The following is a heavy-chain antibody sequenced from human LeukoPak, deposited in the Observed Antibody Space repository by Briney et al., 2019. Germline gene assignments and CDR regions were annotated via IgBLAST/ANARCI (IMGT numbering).Heavy chain of an antibody. V-gene: IGHV4-61*09. Sequence: PSETLSLTCTVSGGSISSGSYCWSWIRQPAGKGLEWIGHIYNSGSTNYNPSLKSRVTISVDTSKNQFSLKLSSVTAADTAVYYCARDLKTGGSSIKSGAFDIWGQGTMVTVSS. J-gene: IGHJ3*02. CDR2: IYNSGST. CDR3: ARDLKTGGSSIKSGAFDI. D-gene: IGHD6-6*01. CDR1: GGSISSGSYC.